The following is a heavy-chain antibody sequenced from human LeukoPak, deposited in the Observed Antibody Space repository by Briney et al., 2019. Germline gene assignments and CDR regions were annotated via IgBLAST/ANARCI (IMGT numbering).Heavy chain of an antibody. CDR3: ARNLASGAFDI. CDR2: IKQDGSEK. V-gene: IGHV3-7*01. Sequence: GRSLRLSCAASGFTFSSYWMSWVRQAPGKGLEWVANIKQDGSEKYYVDSVKGRFTISRDNAKNSLYLQMNSLRAEDTAVYYCARNLASGAFDIWGQGTMVTVSS. CDR1: GFTFSSYW. J-gene: IGHJ3*02. D-gene: IGHD3-3*02.